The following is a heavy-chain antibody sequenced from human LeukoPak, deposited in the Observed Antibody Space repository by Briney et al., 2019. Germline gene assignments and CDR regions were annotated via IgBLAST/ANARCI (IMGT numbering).Heavy chain of an antibody. CDR1: GYSISSGYD. V-gene: IGHV4-38-2*01. CDR2: IYRDGTT. J-gene: IGHJ4*02. D-gene: IGHD3-16*01. Sequence: SETLSLTCAVGGYSISSGYDWGWVRQPPGKGLEWIGSIYRDGTTFHNPSLKSRVTISVDTSKNQFSLKLSPVTAADTAVYCCAGFFARGGSFDYWGQGTLVTVSS. CDR3: AGFFARGGSFDY.